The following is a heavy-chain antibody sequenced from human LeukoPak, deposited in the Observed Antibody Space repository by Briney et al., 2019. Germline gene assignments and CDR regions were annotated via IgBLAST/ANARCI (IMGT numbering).Heavy chain of an antibody. V-gene: IGHV4-39*07. CDR3: ARGYTYYDILTGFDY. J-gene: IGHJ4*02. D-gene: IGHD3-9*01. CDR1: GGSISSSSYY. Sequence: PSETLSLTCTVSGGSISSSSYYWGWIRQPPGKGLEWIGSIYYSGSTYYNPSLKSRVTISVDTSKNQFSLKLSSVTAADTAVYYCARGYTYYDILTGFDYWGQGTLVTVSS. CDR2: IYYSGST.